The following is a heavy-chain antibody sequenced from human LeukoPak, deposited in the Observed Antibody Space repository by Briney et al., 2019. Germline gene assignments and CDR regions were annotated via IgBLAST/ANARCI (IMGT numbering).Heavy chain of an antibody. V-gene: IGHV4-39*01. D-gene: IGHD4-11*01. CDR3: ARHDYSNYQFDY. CDR2: IYYSGST. CDR1: GGSISSSSYY. Sequence: PSETLSLTCTVSGGSISSSSYYWGWIRQPPGKGLEWIGSIYYSGSTYYNPSLKSRVTISVDTSKNQFSLKLSSVTAADTAVYYCARHDYSNYQFDYWGQGTLVTVSS. J-gene: IGHJ4*02.